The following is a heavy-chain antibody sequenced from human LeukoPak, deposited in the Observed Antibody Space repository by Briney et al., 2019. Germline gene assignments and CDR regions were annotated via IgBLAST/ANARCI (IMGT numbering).Heavy chain of an antibody. Sequence: GASVKVSCKASGYTFTSYGISWVRQAPGQGLEWMGWISAYNGNTNYAQKLQGRVTMTTDTSTSTAYMELRSLRSDDTAVYYCARDAAGNYYGSGSFDYWGQGTLVTVSS. D-gene: IGHD3-10*01. CDR3: ARDAAGNYYGSGSFDY. CDR2: ISAYNGNT. V-gene: IGHV1-18*01. J-gene: IGHJ4*02. CDR1: GYTFTSYG.